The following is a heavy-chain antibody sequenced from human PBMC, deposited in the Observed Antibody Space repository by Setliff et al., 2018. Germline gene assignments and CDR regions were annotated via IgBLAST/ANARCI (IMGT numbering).Heavy chain of an antibody. CDR1: GFTFSNAW. CDR3: KGSGWRSMAFDI. CDR2: IKSKTDGGTT. D-gene: IGHD6-19*01. J-gene: IGHJ3*02. V-gene: IGHV3-15*01. Sequence: SLRLSCAASGFTFSNAWMSWVRQAPGKGLEWVGRIKSKTDGGTTDYAAPVKGRFTISRDDSKNTLYLQMNSLKTEDTAVYYCKGSGWRSMAFDIWGQGTMVTVSS.